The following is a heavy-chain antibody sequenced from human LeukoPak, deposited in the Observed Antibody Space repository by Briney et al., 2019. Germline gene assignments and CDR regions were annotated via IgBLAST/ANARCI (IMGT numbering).Heavy chain of an antibody. D-gene: IGHD6-19*01. CDR1: GFTFDDYA. Sequence: GGSLRLSCAASGFTFDDYARHWVRQAPGKGLEWVSGISWNSGSIGYADSVKGRFTISRDNAKNSLYLQMNNLRAEDMALYYCAKDMYSSGWYYFDYWGQGTLVTVSS. CDR2: ISWNSGSI. J-gene: IGHJ4*02. V-gene: IGHV3-9*03. CDR3: AKDMYSSGWYYFDY.